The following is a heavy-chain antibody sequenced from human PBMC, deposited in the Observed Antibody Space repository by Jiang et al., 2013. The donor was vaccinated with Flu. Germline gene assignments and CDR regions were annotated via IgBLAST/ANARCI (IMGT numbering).Heavy chain of an antibody. CDR2: IRYDGSNK. V-gene: IGHV3-30*02. Sequence: VQLLESGGGVVQPGGSLRLSCAASGFTFSSYGMHWVRQAPGKGLEWVAFIRYDGSNKYYADSVKGRFTISRDNSKNTLYLQMNSLRAEDTAVYYCAKGRQWPPHFDYWGQGTLVTVSS. CDR1: GFTFSSYG. CDR3: AKGRQWPPHFDY. D-gene: IGHD6-19*01. J-gene: IGHJ4*02.